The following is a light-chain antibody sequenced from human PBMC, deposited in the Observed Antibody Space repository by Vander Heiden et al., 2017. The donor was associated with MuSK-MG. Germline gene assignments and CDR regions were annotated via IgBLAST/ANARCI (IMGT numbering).Light chain of an antibody. J-gene: IGKJ1*01. CDR3: QQYDSTSWT. CDR1: QSVLYSSNNKNY. V-gene: IGKV4-1*01. Sequence: DIVMTQSPDSLAVSLGERATINRKSSQSVLYSSNNKNYLAWYQQKPGQPPKLLIYWASTRESGVPDRFSGSGSGTDFTLTISSLQAEDVAVYYCQQYDSTSWTFGQGTKVEIK. CDR2: WAS.